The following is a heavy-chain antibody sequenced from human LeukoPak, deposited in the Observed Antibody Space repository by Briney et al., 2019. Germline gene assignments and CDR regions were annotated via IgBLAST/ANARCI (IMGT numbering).Heavy chain of an antibody. CDR3: ARVRQGEWYSDL. CDR1: GFTFSSYW. V-gene: IGHV3-74*01. Sequence: GGSLRLSCAASGFTFSSYWMHWVRQAPGEGLVWVSRINTDGSTTSYADSVKGRFTISRDNAENTLYLQMNSLRAEDTAVYYCARVRQGEWYSDLWGRGTLVTVSS. D-gene: IGHD1-26*01. J-gene: IGHJ2*01. CDR2: INTDGSTT.